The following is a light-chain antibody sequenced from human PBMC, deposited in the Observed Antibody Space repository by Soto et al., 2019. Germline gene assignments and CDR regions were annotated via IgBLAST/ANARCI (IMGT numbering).Light chain of an antibody. CDR2: GAS. J-gene: IGKJ1*01. Sequence: ETVMTQPPATLSVSPGERATLSCRASQSVSSSYLAWYQQKPGQAPRLLIYGASSRATGIPDRFSGSGSGTEFTLTISRLEPEDFAVYYCQQYGSSPQTFGQGTKVDIK. CDR1: QSVSSSY. CDR3: QQYGSSPQT. V-gene: IGKV3-20*01.